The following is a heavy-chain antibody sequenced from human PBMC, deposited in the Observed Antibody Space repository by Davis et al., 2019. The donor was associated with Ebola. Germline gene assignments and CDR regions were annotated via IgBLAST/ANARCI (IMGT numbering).Heavy chain of an antibody. CDR1: GFIFSTYW. V-gene: IGHV5-51*01. D-gene: IGHD2-2*01. Sequence: GESLKISCEASGFIFSTYWIGWVRQVSGKGLEWVGIVYPGDSDITYSPSFQGQVTISVDKSLSTTFLQGSTLKASDTAIYYCARMPRGYLDEGYALDVWGQGTTVTVSS. J-gene: IGHJ6*02. CDR3: ARMPRGYLDEGYALDV. CDR2: VYPGDSDI.